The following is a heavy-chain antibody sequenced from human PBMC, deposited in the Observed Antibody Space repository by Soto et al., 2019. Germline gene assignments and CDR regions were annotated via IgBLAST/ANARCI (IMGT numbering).Heavy chain of an antibody. V-gene: IGHV4-31*03. J-gene: IGHJ4*02. D-gene: IGHD2-15*01. CDR1: GSSISSGSYY. CDR2: IYHSGST. CDR3: VRDYMAVVD. Sequence: ASETLSLTCTVSGSSISSGSYYWSWIRQHPGKGLEWIGYIYHSGSTYYNPSLKSRATISLDTSKNQFSLKLSSVTAADTAVYYCVRDYMAVVDWGQGTLVTVSS.